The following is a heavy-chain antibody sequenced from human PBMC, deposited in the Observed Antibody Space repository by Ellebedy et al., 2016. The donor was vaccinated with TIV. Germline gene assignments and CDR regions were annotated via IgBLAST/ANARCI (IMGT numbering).Heavy chain of an antibody. V-gene: IGHV1-18*04. CDR3: ARDRRIVGATAGDY. J-gene: IGHJ4*02. CDR2: ISAYNGNT. Sequence: ASVKVSXXASGYTFTGYYMHWVRQAPGQGLEWMGWISAYNGNTNYAQKLQGRVTMTTDTSTSTAYMELRSLRSDDTAVYYCARDRRIVGATAGDYWGQGTLVTVSS. CDR1: GYTFTGYY. D-gene: IGHD1-26*01.